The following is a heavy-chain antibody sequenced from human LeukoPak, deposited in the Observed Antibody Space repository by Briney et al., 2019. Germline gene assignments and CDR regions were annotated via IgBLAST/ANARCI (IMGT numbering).Heavy chain of an antibody. V-gene: IGHV4-4*07. J-gene: IGHJ6*03. Sequence: SETLSLTCTVSGGSISSYYWSWIRQPAGKGLEWIGRIYTSGSTNYNPSLKSRVTMSVDTSKNQFSLKLSSVTAADTAVYYCASYQLLSRYYYMDVWGKGTTVTVSS. CDR3: ASYQLLSRYYYMDV. D-gene: IGHD2-2*01. CDR2: IYTSGST. CDR1: GGSISSYY.